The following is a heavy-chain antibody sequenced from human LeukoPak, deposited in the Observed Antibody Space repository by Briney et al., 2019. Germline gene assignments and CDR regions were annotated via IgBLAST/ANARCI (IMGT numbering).Heavy chain of an antibody. Sequence: PGGSLRLSCAASGFTFSNSWMSWVRQAPGKGLEWMANIRQDGSEKYYVDSVKGRFTISRDNAKNSLYLQMNSLRAEDTAVYYCARAEGDYYYYFYMDVWGKGTTVTVSS. V-gene: IGHV3-7*01. J-gene: IGHJ6*03. CDR3: ARAEGDYYYYFYMDV. CDR1: GFTFSNSW. CDR2: IRQDGSEK.